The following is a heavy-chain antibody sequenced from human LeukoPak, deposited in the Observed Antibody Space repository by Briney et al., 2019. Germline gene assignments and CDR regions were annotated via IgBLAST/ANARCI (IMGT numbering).Heavy chain of an antibody. CDR1: GFTFSSYS. J-gene: IGHJ6*02. Sequence: GGSLRLSCAASGFTFSSYSMNWVRQAPGKGLEWVSYISSSSSTIYYADSVKGRFTISRDNAKNSLYLQMNSLRAEDTAVYYCARVDATRGYGMDVWGQGTTVTVSS. CDR2: ISSSSSTI. CDR3: ARVDATRGYGMDV. D-gene: IGHD5-12*01. V-gene: IGHV3-48*01.